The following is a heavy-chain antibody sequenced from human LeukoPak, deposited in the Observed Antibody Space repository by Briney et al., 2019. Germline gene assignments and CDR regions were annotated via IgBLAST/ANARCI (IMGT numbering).Heavy chain of an antibody. CDR2: INPNSGGT. Sequence: ASVKVSCKASGYTFTGYYMHWVRQAPGQGLEWMGWINPNSGGTNYAQKFQGRVTMTRDTSISTAYMELSRLRSDDTAVYYCARARGYCSSTSCPPRYWFDPWGQGTLVTVSS. J-gene: IGHJ5*02. CDR3: ARARGYCSSTSCPPRYWFDP. CDR1: GYTFTGYY. D-gene: IGHD2-2*03. V-gene: IGHV1-2*02.